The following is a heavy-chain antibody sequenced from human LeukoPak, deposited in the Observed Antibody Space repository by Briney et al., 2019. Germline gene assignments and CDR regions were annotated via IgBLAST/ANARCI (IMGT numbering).Heavy chain of an antibody. J-gene: IGHJ4*02. D-gene: IGHD6-6*01. Sequence: ASVKVSCKASAYTFTGYYMHWVRQAPGQGLEWMGWIYPNSGGTNYAQKFQGRVTMTRDTSISTAYMELSRLRSDDTAVYYCARESVPAVAARRGLNYWGQGTLVAVSS. CDR3: ARESVPAVAARRGLNY. CDR2: IYPNSGGT. V-gene: IGHV1-2*02. CDR1: AYTFTGYY.